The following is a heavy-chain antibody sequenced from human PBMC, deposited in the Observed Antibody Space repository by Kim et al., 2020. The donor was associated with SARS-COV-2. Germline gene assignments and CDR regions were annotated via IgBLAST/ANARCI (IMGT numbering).Heavy chain of an antibody. J-gene: IGHJ5*01. CDR2: ISYDGSNK. CDR3: AKDLRPFCSSTSCYTS. Sequence: GGSLRLSCAASGFTFSSYGMHWVRQAPGKGLEWVAVISYDGSNKYYADSVKGRFTISRDNSKNTLYLQMNSLRAEDTAVYYCAKDLRPFCSSTSCYTSW. D-gene: IGHD2-2*02. V-gene: IGHV3-30*18. CDR1: GFTFSSYG.